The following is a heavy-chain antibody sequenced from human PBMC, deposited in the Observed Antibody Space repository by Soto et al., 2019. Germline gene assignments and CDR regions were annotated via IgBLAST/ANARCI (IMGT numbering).Heavy chain of an antibody. D-gene: IGHD6-6*01. J-gene: IGHJ4*02. V-gene: IGHV4-31*03. Sequence: SETLSLTCTVSGGSISSGVYYWSWIRQHPGKGLEWIGYIYYSGSTYYNPSLKSRVTISVDTSKNQFTLKLSSVTAADTAVYYCAREEEDVHYFDYWGQGTLVTVSS. CDR3: AREEEDVHYFDY. CDR2: IYYSGST. CDR1: GGSISSGVYY.